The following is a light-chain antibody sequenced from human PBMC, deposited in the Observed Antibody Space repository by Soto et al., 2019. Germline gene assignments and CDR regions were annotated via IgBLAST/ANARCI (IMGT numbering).Light chain of an antibody. V-gene: IGKV1-5*01. CDR1: QSISSW. CDR3: QQYNHYWT. Sequence: DIQMTQSPSTLSASVGDRVTITCRASQSISSWLAWYQQKPGKAPKVLIYDASSLESGVPSRFSGSGSGTESSLTISSLQPDDFATDYCQQYNHYWTFGQGTKVDIK. CDR2: DAS. J-gene: IGKJ1*01.